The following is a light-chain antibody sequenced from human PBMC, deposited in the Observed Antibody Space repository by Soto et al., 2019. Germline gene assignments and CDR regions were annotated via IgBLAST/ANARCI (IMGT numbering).Light chain of an antibody. CDR3: RQYTNWPYT. Sequence: EIVMTQSPATLSVSPGERASLSCRASQSVGSNLAWYQQTAGQAPRLLIYGASTRATGIPARFSGSGSGTEFTLTISILQSEDFAVYSCRQYTNWPYTFGQGTKLEIK. CDR1: QSVGSN. V-gene: IGKV3-15*01. J-gene: IGKJ2*01. CDR2: GAS.